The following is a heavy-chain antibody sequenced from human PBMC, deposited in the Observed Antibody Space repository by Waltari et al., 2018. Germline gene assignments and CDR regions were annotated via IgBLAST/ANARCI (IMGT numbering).Heavy chain of an antibody. CDR1: GYTFTSYD. CDR3: ARAVTLGTVVTP. V-gene: IGHV1-8*01. CDR2: MNPNRGNT. J-gene: IGHJ4*02. Sequence: QVQLVQSGAEVKKPGASVKVSCKASGYTFTSYDINWVRQATGQGLEWMGWMNPNRGNTGDAQKFQGRVTMTRNTSISTAYMELSSLRSEDTAVYYCARAVTLGTVVTPWGQGTLVTVSS. D-gene: IGHD2-21*02.